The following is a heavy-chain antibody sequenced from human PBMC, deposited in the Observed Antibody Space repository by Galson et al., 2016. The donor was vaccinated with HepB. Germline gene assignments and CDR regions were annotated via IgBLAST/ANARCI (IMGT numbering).Heavy chain of an antibody. J-gene: IGHJ4*02. CDR2: INTNNGNP. CDR3: ARDGAEVLDY. V-gene: IGHV7-4-1*02. CDR1: GYTFTNYA. Sequence: SVKVSCKASGYTFTNYAINWVRQAPGQGLEWMGRINTNNGNPTYAQGFRGRFVFSLDTFVGTAYLQISSVPAEDTAIYFCARDGAEVLDYWGQGTLVTVS. D-gene: IGHD3-16*01.